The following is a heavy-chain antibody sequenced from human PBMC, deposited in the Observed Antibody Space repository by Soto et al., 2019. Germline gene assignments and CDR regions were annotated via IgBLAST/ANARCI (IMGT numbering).Heavy chain of an antibody. CDR2: ISPNGQGI. J-gene: IGHJ4*02. V-gene: IGHV3-23*01. CDR3: AKDRHYPRDYFHY. D-gene: IGHD3-10*01. CDR1: GFTVTSNG. Sequence: EVKLLVSGGGLVQPGGSLRLSCGVSGFTVTSNGVSWVRQAPGKGLEWVSAISPNGQGIWYADSVKGRFTISRDISRNTVFLQMDSLRVEDTAVYYCAKDRHYPRDYFHYWGQGTLVTVSS.